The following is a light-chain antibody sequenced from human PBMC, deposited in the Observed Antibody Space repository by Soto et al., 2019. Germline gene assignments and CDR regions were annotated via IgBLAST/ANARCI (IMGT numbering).Light chain of an antibody. Sequence: DIQMTQSPSSLYASVGDRVTITCRASQSISSYLNWYQQKPGKAPKLLIYAASSLQSGVPSRFSGSGSGTDFTLTISSLQPEDFATYYCQQSYSTPVYTFGHGTKLEIK. CDR2: AAS. CDR1: QSISSY. J-gene: IGKJ2*01. V-gene: IGKV1-39*01. CDR3: QQSYSTPVYT.